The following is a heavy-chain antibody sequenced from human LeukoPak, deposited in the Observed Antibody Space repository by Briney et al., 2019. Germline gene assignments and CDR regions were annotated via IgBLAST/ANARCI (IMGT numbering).Heavy chain of an antibody. Sequence: GGSLRLSCAASGFTFSSYAMSWVRQAPGKGLEWVSAISGSGGSTYYADSVKGRFTISRDNSKNTLYLQMNGMSAEDTAVYYCAKDRRDGSIDYWGQGTLVTVSS. CDR1: GFTFSSYA. CDR3: AKDRRDGSIDY. CDR2: ISGSGGST. V-gene: IGHV3-23*01. J-gene: IGHJ4*02. D-gene: IGHD5-24*01.